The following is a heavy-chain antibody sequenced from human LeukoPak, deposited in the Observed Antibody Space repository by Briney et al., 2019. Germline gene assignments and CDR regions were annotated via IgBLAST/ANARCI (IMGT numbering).Heavy chain of an antibody. CDR1: GGSFSGYY. CDR3: ARGKIAAAGSSLPYYFDY. D-gene: IGHD6-13*01. Sequence: SETLCLTCAVYGGSFSGYYWSWIRQPPGEGLEWIGEINHSGSTNYNPSLKSRVTISVDTSKNQFSLKLSSVTAADTAVYYCARGKIAAAGSSLPYYFDYWGQGTLVTVSS. CDR2: INHSGST. J-gene: IGHJ4*02. V-gene: IGHV4-34*01.